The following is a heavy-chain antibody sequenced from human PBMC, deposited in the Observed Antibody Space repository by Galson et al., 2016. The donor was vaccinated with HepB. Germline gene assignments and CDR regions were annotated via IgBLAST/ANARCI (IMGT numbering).Heavy chain of an antibody. CDR3: ATLPRDLGLTEPLDY. J-gene: IGHJ4*02. CDR2: FDPEDGKT. CDR1: GYSLSELP. Sequence: SVKVSCKVSGYSLSELPMHWVRQAPGGGLEWMGRFDPEDGKTIYAETFEGRLPMTQDSSTATAYMQPTSLSTNDTAVYFCATLPRDLGLTEPLDYWGQGTLITVPS. V-gene: IGHV1-24*01. D-gene: IGHD3/OR15-3a*01.